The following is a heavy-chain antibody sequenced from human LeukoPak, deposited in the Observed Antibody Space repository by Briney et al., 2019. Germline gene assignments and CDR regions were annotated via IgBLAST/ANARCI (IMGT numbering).Heavy chain of an antibody. Sequence: GGSLRLSCAASGFTFSSYAMHWVRQAPGKGLEWVAVISYDGSNKYYADSVKGRFTISRDNSKNTLYLQMNSLRAEDTAVYYCARGGGYTWFDYWGQGTLVTVSS. CDR2: ISYDGSNK. V-gene: IGHV3-30-3*01. CDR1: GFTFSSYA. J-gene: IGHJ4*02. CDR3: ARGGGYTWFDY. D-gene: IGHD6-13*01.